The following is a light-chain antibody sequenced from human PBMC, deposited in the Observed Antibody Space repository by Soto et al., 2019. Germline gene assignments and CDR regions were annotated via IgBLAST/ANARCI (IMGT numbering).Light chain of an antibody. CDR2: GAS. Sequence: EIVLTQSPGTLSLSPGKRATLSCRASESVSTTLAWYQQKPGQAPRLLIYGASTRATGIPARFSGSGSGTEFTLTISSLQSEDSAVYYCHQYNNWPPAFGGGTKV. CDR1: ESVSTT. CDR3: HQYNNWPPA. J-gene: IGKJ4*01. V-gene: IGKV3-15*01.